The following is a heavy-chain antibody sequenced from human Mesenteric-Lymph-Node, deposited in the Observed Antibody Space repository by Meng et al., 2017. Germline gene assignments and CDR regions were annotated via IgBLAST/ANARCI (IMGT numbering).Heavy chain of an antibody. J-gene: IGHJ3*02. CDR1: GGSISSSSYY. V-gene: IGHV4-39*07. CDR2: IYYSGST. CDR3: ARGGYYYDSSGYYHPSAFDI. Sequence: SETLSLTCTVSGGSISSSSYYWGWIRQPPGKGLEWIGSIYYSGSTYYNPSLKSRVTISVDTSKNQFSLKLSSVTAADTAVYYCARGGYYYDSSGYYHPSAFDIWGQGTMVTVSS. D-gene: IGHD3-22*01.